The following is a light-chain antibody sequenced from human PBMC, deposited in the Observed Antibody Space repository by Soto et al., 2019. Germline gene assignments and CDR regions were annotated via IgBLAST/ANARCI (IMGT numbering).Light chain of an antibody. CDR3: QQYYSTPLT. CDR2: WAS. V-gene: IGKV4-1*01. Sequence: IVMTQSPESLTVSLGERATINCRSSQSVLYRSINKNYLAWYQQKPGQPPKLLIYWASTREPGVPDRFSGSVSGTDFTLTISSLQAEDVAVYYCQQYYSTPLTFGGGTKVDIK. J-gene: IGKJ4*01. CDR1: QSVLYRSINKNY.